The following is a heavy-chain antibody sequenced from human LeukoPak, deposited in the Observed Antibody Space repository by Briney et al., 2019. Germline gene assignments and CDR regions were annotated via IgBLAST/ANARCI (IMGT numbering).Heavy chain of an antibody. CDR2: IWYDGSDK. Sequence: GGSLRLSCAASGFTFSTFGMHWVRQAPGKGLEWVAIIWYDGSDKYYADSVKGRFTVSRDNSKNTLHLQANSLRAEDTAVYYCARDRGTTSSAGYYFDTWGQGALVTVSS. CDR1: GFTFSTFG. CDR3: ARDRGTTSSAGYYFDT. D-gene: IGHD6-6*01. J-gene: IGHJ4*02. V-gene: IGHV3-33*01.